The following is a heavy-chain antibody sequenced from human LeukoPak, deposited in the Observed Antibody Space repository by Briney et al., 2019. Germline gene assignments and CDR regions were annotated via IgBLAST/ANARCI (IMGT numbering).Heavy chain of an antibody. V-gene: IGHV1-8*01. Sequence: ASVKVSCKASGYTFTSYDINWVRQATGQGLEWMGWMNPNSGNTGYAQKFQGRVTMTRNTSISTAYMELSSLRSEDTAVYYCARGVGPYGYCSGGSCYISDYWGQGTLVTVSS. CDR2: MNPNSGNT. J-gene: IGHJ4*02. CDR1: GYTFTSYD. CDR3: ARGVGPYGYCSGGSCYISDY. D-gene: IGHD2-15*01.